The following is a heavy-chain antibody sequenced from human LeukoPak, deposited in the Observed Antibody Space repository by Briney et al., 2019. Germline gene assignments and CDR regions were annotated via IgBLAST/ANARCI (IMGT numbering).Heavy chain of an antibody. D-gene: IGHD2-2*01. CDR1: GFTFSSYG. CDR3: AKGPLRGTAAAIDY. Sequence: GGSLRLSCAASGFTFSSYGMHWVRQAPGKGLEWVAVISYDGRNIHYPDSVKGRFTISRDISTDTLWLQMDSLRTEDTAVYYCAKGPLRGTAAAIDYWGQGTLVTVSS. J-gene: IGHJ4*02. V-gene: IGHV3-30*18. CDR2: ISYDGRNI.